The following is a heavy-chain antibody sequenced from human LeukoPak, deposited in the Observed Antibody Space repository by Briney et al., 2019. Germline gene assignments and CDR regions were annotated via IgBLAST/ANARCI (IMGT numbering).Heavy chain of an antibody. D-gene: IGHD5-12*01. Sequence: PGGSLRLSCAASGIIFSSYGMSWVRQAPGKGLEWVSIISGSGDTTFYAESVKGRFAISRDNSKNTLYLQMNSLRVEDTAVYYCAKDRGYDFSYGMDVWGRGTTVTVSS. CDR2: ISGSGDTT. CDR1: GIIFSSYG. CDR3: AKDRGYDFSYGMDV. J-gene: IGHJ6*02. V-gene: IGHV3-23*01.